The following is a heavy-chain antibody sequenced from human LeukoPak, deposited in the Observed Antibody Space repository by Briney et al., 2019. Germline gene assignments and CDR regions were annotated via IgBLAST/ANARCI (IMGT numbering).Heavy chain of an antibody. Sequence: GASVKVSCKASGYTFTSYGISWVRQAPGQGLEWMGWISAYNGNTNYAQKLQGRVTMTTDTSTSTAYMELRSLRSDDTAVYYCARDADSSSWYTLPQYNFDYWGQGTLVTVSS. D-gene: IGHD6-13*01. CDR1: GYTFTSYG. V-gene: IGHV1-18*01. CDR3: ARDADSSSWYTLPQYNFDY. CDR2: ISAYNGNT. J-gene: IGHJ4*02.